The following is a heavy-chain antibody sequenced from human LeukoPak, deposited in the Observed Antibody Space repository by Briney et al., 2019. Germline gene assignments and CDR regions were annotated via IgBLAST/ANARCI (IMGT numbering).Heavy chain of an antibody. CDR1: GFTFSNYG. Sequence: GGSLRLSCAASGFTFSNYGMHWVRQAPGKGLEWVALIRYDGSKKDYADFVKGRFTISRDNSKNTLYLQMDSLRAEDTAVYYCARTGDTERFDYWGQGTLVTVSS. D-gene: IGHD5-18*01. CDR3: ARTGDTERFDY. V-gene: IGHV3-33*01. CDR2: IRYDGSKK. J-gene: IGHJ4*02.